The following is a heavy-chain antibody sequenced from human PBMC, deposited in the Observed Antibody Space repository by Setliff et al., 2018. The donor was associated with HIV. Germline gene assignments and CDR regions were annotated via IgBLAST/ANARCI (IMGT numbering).Heavy chain of an antibody. V-gene: IGHV1-46*01. Sequence: ASVKVSCKASGGAFSTFAFNWVRQAPGQGLEWLGMINPSGGSTWYAQKFQGRVTMTGDTSTNTLYMELSSLRSEDTAVYYCARGWEGGMDYWGQGTLVTVSS. CDR1: GGAFSTFA. D-gene: IGHD1-26*01. CDR3: ARGWEGGMDY. J-gene: IGHJ4*02. CDR2: INPSGGST.